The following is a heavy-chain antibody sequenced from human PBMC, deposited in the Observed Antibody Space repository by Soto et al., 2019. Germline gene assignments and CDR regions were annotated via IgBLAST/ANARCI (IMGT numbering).Heavy chain of an antibody. CDR1: GFTFSSYG. CDR3: ARERVDYDFWSGYQYYYGMDV. Sequence: PGGSLRLSCAASGFTFSSYGMHWVRQAPGKGLEWVAVIWYDGSNKCYADSVKGRFTISRDNSKNTLYLQMNSLRAEDTAVYYCARERVDYDFWSGYQYYYGMDVWGQGTTVTVSS. J-gene: IGHJ6*02. CDR2: IWYDGSNK. D-gene: IGHD3-3*01. V-gene: IGHV3-33*01.